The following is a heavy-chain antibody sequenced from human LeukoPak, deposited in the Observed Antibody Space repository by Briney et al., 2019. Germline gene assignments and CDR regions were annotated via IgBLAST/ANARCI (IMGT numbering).Heavy chain of an antibody. CDR3: ARRPLYGDYFDY. J-gene: IGHJ4*02. CDR1: GGSFSGYY. Sequence: SETLSLTCAVYGGSFSGYYWSWIRQPPGKGLEWIGYIYYSGSTNYNPSLKSRVTISVDTSKNQFSLKLSSVTAADTAVYYCARRPLYGDYFDYWGQGTLVTVSS. D-gene: IGHD4-17*01. V-gene: IGHV4-59*08. CDR2: IYYSGST.